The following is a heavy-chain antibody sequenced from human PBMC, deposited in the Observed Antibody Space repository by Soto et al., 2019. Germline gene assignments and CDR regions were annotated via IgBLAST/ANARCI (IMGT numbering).Heavy chain of an antibody. V-gene: IGHV3-15*07. J-gene: IGHJ4*02. CDR3: TVHGSS. CDR2: VKTKTDGGTT. Sequence: EVQLVESGGGLVKPGGSLRLSCAASGFNFSDAWMNWVRQAPGKGLAWVGHVKTKTDGGTTEYAASVKGRFIVSREDSINKLYLQMTSVKSEDTAMYYCTVHGSSWGQGTLVVVSS. CDR1: GFNFSDAW.